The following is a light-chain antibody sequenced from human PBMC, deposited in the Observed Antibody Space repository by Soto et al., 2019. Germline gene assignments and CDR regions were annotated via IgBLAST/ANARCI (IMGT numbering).Light chain of an antibody. CDR2: SNN. J-gene: IGLJ2*01. V-gene: IGLV1-44*01. Sequence: QSVLTQPPSASGTPGQRVTISCSGSSSNIGSNTVNWYQQLPGTAPKLLIYSNNQRPSGVPDLFSGSKSGTSASLAISGLQSEDEADYYCAAWDDSLVVFGGGTKLTV. CDR3: AAWDDSLVV. CDR1: SSNIGSNT.